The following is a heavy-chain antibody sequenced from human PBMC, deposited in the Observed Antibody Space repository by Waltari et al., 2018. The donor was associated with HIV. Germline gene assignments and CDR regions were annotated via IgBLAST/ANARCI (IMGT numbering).Heavy chain of an antibody. CDR1: GGSISSSSYY. CDR3: AKHMTALVPFDY. Sequence: QLQLQESGPGLVKPSETLSLTCSVSGGSISSSSYYWGWIRQPPGEGREWIGSIYYSGRTYYHPSLKSRVTISVDTPKNQFSLNLNSVTAADTAVYFCAKHMTALVPFDYWGQGTLVTVSS. J-gene: IGHJ4*02. D-gene: IGHD5-18*01. CDR2: IYYSGRT. V-gene: IGHV4-39*01.